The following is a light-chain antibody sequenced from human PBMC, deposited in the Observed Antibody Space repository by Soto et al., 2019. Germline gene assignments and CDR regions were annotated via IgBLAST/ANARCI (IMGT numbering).Light chain of an antibody. CDR2: GAS. CDR1: QSVSSSY. J-gene: IGKJ4*01. V-gene: IGKV3-20*01. CDR3: QQYGSSPLT. Sequence: EIVLTQSPGTLSLSPGERATLSCRASQSVSSSYLAWYQQKPGQAPSLLIYGASSRATGIPDRFSGSGSGKDFTLTISRLVPEDCAVYYCQQYGSSPLTFGGGTKVEIK.